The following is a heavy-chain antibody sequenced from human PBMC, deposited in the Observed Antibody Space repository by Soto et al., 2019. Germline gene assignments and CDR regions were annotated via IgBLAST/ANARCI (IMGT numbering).Heavy chain of an antibody. Sequence: GASVKVSCKASGYTFTSNWMHWVRQAPGQGLEWMGWVNPNSGGTNYAQTFQGWVTMTRDTSISTVYMELSSLKSDDMAVYYCAREGAATANYGMDVWGQGTTVTVSS. CDR3: AREGAATANYGMDV. CDR1: GYTFTSNW. J-gene: IGHJ6*02. CDR2: VNPNSGGT. V-gene: IGHV1-2*04. D-gene: IGHD1-26*01.